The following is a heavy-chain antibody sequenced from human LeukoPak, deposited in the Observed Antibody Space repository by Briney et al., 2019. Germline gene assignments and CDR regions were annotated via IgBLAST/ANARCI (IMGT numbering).Heavy chain of an antibody. D-gene: IGHD3-3*01. J-gene: IGHJ4*02. CDR2: IGSSGTTI. CDR1: GFTFSSYE. CDR3: ARIPYYDFWSGYSLDS. V-gene: IGHV3-48*03. Sequence: GGSLRLSCAASGFTFSSYEMNWVRQAPGKGLEWVSFIGSSGTTIYYADSVKGRFTISRDNSKNSLYLQMDSLRAEDTAVYYCARIPYYDFWSGYSLDSRGQGTLVTVSS.